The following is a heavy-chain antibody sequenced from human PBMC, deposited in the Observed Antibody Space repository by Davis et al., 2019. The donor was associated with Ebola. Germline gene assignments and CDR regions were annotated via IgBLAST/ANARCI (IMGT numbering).Heavy chain of an antibody. Sequence: MPSETLSLTCSVSGGSISNYYWSWIRQPPGKGLEWIGYISYSGNTNYNPSLKSRVTISVDTSKNQFSLKVNSVTAADTAVYFCARGGAQTYHYGSGSYSFVYYFDYWGQGTLVTVSS. CDR1: GGSISNYY. CDR3: ARGGAQTYHYGSGSYSFVYYFDY. V-gene: IGHV4-59*12. D-gene: IGHD3-10*01. CDR2: ISYSGNT. J-gene: IGHJ4*02.